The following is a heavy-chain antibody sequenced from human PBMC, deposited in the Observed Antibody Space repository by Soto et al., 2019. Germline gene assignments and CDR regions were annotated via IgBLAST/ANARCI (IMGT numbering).Heavy chain of an antibody. D-gene: IGHD3-3*01. CDR1: GYTFTSYG. J-gene: IGHJ6*03. CDR3: ARAVFGVVNTAAYYYYYYMDV. V-gene: IGHV1-18*01. Sequence: GASVKVSCKASGYTFTSYGMSWVRQAPGQGLEWMGWISAYNGNTNYAQKLQGRVTMTTDTSTSTAYMELRSLRSDDTAVYYCARAVFGVVNTAAYYYYYYMDVWGKGTTVTVSS. CDR2: ISAYNGNT.